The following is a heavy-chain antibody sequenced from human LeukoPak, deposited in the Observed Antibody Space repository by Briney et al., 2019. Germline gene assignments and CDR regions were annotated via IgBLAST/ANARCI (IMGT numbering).Heavy chain of an antibody. CDR2: IKQDVSEK. CDR1: GFTFSSYW. J-gene: IGHJ4*02. Sequence: GGSLRLSCAASGFTFSSYWMSWVRQAPGKELEWVANIKQDVSEKYYVDSVKGRFTISRDNAKNSLYLQMNSLRAEDTAVYYCAKGHPLITMIVVADDWGLDYWGQGTLVTVSS. CDR3: AKGHPLITMIVVADDWGLDY. V-gene: IGHV3-7*03. D-gene: IGHD3-22*01.